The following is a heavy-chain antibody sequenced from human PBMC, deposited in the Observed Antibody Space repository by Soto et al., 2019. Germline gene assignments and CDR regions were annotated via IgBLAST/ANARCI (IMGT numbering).Heavy chain of an antibody. D-gene: IGHD2-21*02. CDR2: TYYRSRWYN. Sequence: PSQTLSLTCAISVYSVSGNSAAWNWIRQSPSRGLEWLGRTYYRSRWYNDYAVSVKSRITVTPDTSKNQFSLHLNSVTPEDTAVYYCAREFPSSVSRDSYLDYWGQGALVTVSS. J-gene: IGHJ4*02. CDR3: AREFPSSVSRDSYLDY. CDR1: VYSVSGNSAA. V-gene: IGHV6-1*01.